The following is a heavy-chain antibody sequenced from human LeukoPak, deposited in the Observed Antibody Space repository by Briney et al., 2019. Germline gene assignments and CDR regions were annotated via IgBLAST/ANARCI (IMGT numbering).Heavy chain of an antibody. CDR3: AREKGGIFPFDY. CDR1: GFTFSSYS. J-gene: IGHJ4*02. V-gene: IGHV3-21*01. Sequence: PGGSLRLSCAASGFTFSSYSMNWVRQAPGKGLEWVSSISSSSSYIYYADSVKGRFTISRDNAKNSLYLQMNSLRAEDTAVYYCAREKGGIFPFDYWGQGTLVTVSS. CDR2: ISSSSSYI. D-gene: IGHD3-16*02.